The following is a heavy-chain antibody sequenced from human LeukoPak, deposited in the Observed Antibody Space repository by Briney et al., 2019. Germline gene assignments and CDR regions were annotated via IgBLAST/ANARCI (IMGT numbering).Heavy chain of an antibody. J-gene: IGHJ4*02. CDR2: ITSRGGST. V-gene: IGHV1-46*01. CDR3: ARQGKSYYDFWSASNTRGPYDY. CDR1: GDTFTRYD. D-gene: IGHD3-3*01. Sequence: ASVKVSCKASGDTFTRYDIHWVRQAPGQGPEWMGSITSRGGSTSYAQKFQGRVTLTKDTSTTTVNMEMSSLRSEDTAVYYCARQGKSYYDFWSASNTRGPYDYWGQGTLVTVSS.